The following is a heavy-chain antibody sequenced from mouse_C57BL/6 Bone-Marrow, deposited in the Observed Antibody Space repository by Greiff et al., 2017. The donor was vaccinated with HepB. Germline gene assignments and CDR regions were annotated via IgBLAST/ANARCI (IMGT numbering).Heavy chain of an antibody. V-gene: IGHV5-12*01. D-gene: IGHD4-1*01. Sequence: EVQRVESGGGLVQPGGSLKLSCAASGFTFSDYYMYWVRQTPEKRLEWVAYISNGGGSTYYPDTVKGRFTISRDNAKNTLYLQMSRLKSEDTAMYYCARHDWDGTFDYWGQGTTLTVSS. CDR1: GFTFSDYY. CDR3: ARHDWDGTFDY. CDR2: ISNGGGST. J-gene: IGHJ2*01.